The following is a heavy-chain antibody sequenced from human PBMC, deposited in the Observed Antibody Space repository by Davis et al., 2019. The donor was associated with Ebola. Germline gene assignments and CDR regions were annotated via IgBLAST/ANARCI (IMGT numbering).Heavy chain of an antibody. CDR3: AREVGETKLDQ. Sequence: SVQVSCKASGGTFSSYTITWVRQAPGQGLEWMGWVIPVFGTTNYAQKFQGRVTLTADEFTSTAYMELTNLTSDDTAVYYWAREVGETKLDQWGQGTLVTVSS. D-gene: IGHD1-26*01. CDR1: GGTFSSYT. CDR2: VIPVFGTT. V-gene: IGHV1-69*13. J-gene: IGHJ4*02.